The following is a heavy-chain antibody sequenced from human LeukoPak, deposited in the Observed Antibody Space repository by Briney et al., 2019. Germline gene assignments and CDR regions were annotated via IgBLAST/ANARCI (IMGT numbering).Heavy chain of an antibody. V-gene: IGHV4-34*01. CDR1: GGSFSGYY. Sequence: SETLSLTCAVYGGSFSGYYWSWIRQPPGKGLEWIGEINHSGSTNYNPSLKSRVTISVDTSKNQFSLKLSSVTAADTAVYYCARGRPSSSWYEPREFDYWGQGTLVTVSS. CDR3: ARGRPSSSWYEPREFDY. J-gene: IGHJ4*02. CDR2: INHSGST. D-gene: IGHD6-13*01.